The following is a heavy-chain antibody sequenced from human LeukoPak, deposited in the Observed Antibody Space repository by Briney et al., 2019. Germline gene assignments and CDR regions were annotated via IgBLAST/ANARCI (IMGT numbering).Heavy chain of an antibody. CDR1: GFTFDDYA. D-gene: IGHD2-15*01. Sequence: PGGSLRLSCAASGFTFDDYAMHWVRQAPGKGLEWVSGISWNSGSIGYADSVKGRFTISRDNAKNSLYLQMNSLRAEDTALYYCAKASIVVVVAANGAFDYWGQGTLVTVSS. CDR2: ISWNSGSI. V-gene: IGHV3-9*01. J-gene: IGHJ4*02. CDR3: AKASIVVVVAANGAFDY.